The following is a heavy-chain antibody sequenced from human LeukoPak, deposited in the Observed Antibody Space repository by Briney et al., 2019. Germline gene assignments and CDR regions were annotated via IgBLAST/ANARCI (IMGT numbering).Heavy chain of an antibody. Sequence: GGSLRLSCAASGFTFSSYSMNWVRQAPGKGLEWVSYISSSSSTIYYADSVKGRFTISRDNAKNSLYLQMNSLRAEDTAAYYCAGSSSWYVRFQHWGQGTLVTVSS. V-gene: IGHV3-48*01. CDR1: GFTFSSYS. CDR2: ISSSSSTI. D-gene: IGHD6-13*01. CDR3: AGSSSWYVRFQH. J-gene: IGHJ1*01.